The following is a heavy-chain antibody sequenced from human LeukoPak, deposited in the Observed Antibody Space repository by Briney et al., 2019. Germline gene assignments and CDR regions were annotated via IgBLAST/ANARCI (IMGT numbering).Heavy chain of an antibody. V-gene: IGHV4-38-2*02. CDR1: GYSISSGYY. Sequence: SETLSFTCTVSGYSISSGYYWGWIRQPPGKGLEWIGSIYHSGSTYYNPSLKSRVTISVDTSKNQFSLKLSSVTAADTAVYYCARISGYSYGFDYWGQGTLVTVSS. D-gene: IGHD5-18*01. CDR3: ARISGYSYGFDY. CDR2: IYHSGST. J-gene: IGHJ4*02.